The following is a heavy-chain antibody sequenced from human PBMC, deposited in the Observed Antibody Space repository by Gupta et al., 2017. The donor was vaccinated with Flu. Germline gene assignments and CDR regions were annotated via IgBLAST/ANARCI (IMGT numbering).Heavy chain of an antibody. V-gene: IGHV3-30-3*01. CDR3: ARDTTNTFHYYYMDV. J-gene: IGHJ6*03. Sequence: QAPGKGLEWVAVLSNDGSNKYYADSVKGRFTISRDNAKNTLYLQMNSLRADNTAVYYWARDTTNTFHYYYMDVWGKGTTVTVSS. D-gene: IGHD1-26*01. CDR2: LSNDGSNK.